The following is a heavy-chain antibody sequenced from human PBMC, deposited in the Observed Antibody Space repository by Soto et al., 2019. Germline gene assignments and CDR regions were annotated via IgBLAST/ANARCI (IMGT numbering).Heavy chain of an antibody. CDR2: INHSGST. V-gene: IGHV4-34*01. D-gene: IGHD2-2*01. CDR1: GGSFSGYY. CDR3: ARGTSTSNLDY. Sequence: LSLTCAVYGGSFSGYYWSWIRQPPGKGLEWIGEINHSGSTNYNPSLKSRVTISVDTSKNQFSLRLSSVTAADTAVYYCARGTSTSNLDYWGQGTLVTVSS. J-gene: IGHJ4*02.